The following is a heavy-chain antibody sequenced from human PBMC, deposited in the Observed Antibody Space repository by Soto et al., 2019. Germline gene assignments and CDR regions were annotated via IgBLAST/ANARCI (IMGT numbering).Heavy chain of an antibody. CDR2: ISGTGTTI. CDR3: ARDLSERYFDL. J-gene: IGHJ2*01. CDR1: GFTFSDLY. V-gene: IGHV3-11*01. Sequence: QVQLVESGGGLVKPGGSLRLSCAASGFTFSDLYMSWIRPAPGKGLEWVSYISGTGTTIYYADSVGGRFTIPRDNAKNSLYLQMNSLRAEDTAVYYCARDLSERYFDLWGRGTLVTVSS.